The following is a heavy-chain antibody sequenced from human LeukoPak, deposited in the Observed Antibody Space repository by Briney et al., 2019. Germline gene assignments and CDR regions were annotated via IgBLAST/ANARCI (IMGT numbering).Heavy chain of an antibody. J-gene: IGHJ4*02. Sequence: GGSLRLSCAASGFTFSSYAMSWVRQAPGKGLEWVSAISGSGGTTYYADSVEGRFTISRDNSKNTLYLQMNSLRAEDTAVYYCARGRSIFGVVTPNYWGQGTLVTVSS. CDR1: GFTFSSYA. CDR3: ARGRSIFGVVTPNY. V-gene: IGHV3-23*01. CDR2: ISGSGGTT. D-gene: IGHD3-3*01.